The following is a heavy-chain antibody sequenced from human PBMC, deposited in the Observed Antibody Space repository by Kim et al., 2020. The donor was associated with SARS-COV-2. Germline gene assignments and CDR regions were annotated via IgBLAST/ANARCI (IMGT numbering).Heavy chain of an antibody. CDR2: ISYSGTP. Sequence: SETLSLTCTVSGASVSDYYWTWIRQPPGKGLEWIASISYSGTPTYNPSLNSGVTISADTSKNQFSLRLSSVTATDTAFYYCARVVVIAARRYQYDYMDV. D-gene: IGHD2-21*01. V-gene: IGHV4-59*08. J-gene: IGHJ6*03. CDR3: ARVVVIAARRYQYDYMDV. CDR1: GASVSDYY.